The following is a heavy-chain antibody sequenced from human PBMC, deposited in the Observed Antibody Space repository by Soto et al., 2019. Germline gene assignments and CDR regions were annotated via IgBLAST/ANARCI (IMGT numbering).Heavy chain of an antibody. CDR2: INPNSGGT. CDR1: GYTFTGYY. V-gene: IGHV1-2*02. CDR3: ARDFWSGYYNPYYYYYGMDV. Sequence: ASVKVSCKASGYTFTGYYMHWVRQAPGQGLEWMGWINPNSGGTNYAQKFQGRVTMTRDTSISTAYMELSRLRSDDTAVYYCARDFWSGYYNPYYYYYGMDVWGQGTTVTVSS. D-gene: IGHD3-3*01. J-gene: IGHJ6*02.